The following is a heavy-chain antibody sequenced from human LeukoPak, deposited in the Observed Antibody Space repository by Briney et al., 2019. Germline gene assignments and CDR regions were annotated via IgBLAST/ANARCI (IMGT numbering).Heavy chain of an antibody. V-gene: IGHV3-23*01. CDR1: GFTFSTYA. CDR2: FGGSGGTI. D-gene: IGHD2-21*02. Sequence: PGESLRLSCAASGFTFSTYAMSWVRQAPGKGLEWVSHFGGSGGTIYYADSVKGRFTISRDNSKNTLYLQMNSLRAEDTAVYYCARSDCGGDCHLLDYWGQGTLVTVSS. J-gene: IGHJ4*02. CDR3: ARSDCGGDCHLLDY.